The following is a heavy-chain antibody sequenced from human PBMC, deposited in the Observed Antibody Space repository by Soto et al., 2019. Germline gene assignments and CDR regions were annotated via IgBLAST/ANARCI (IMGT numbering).Heavy chain of an antibody. Sequence: EVQLLESGGGLVQPGGSLRLSCAVSGLTFSDYPMDWVRQAPGKGLEWISRISGTAVGTYYADSVKGRFTISRDNSNNTLYLEMSSLRGEDTAVYYCAKPQSGSYYAAFDVWGQGTMVTVSS. CDR1: GLTFSDYP. CDR3: AKPQSGSYYAAFDV. D-gene: IGHD3-10*01. CDR2: ISGTAVGT. V-gene: IGHV3-23*01. J-gene: IGHJ3*01.